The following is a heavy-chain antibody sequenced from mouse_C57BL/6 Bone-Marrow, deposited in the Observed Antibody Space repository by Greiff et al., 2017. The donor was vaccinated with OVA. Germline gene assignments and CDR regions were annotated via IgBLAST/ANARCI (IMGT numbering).Heavy chain of an antibody. J-gene: IGHJ1*03. D-gene: IGHD1-1*01. CDR2: ISDGGSYT. V-gene: IGHV5-4*01. CDR1: GFTFSSYA. Sequence: EVQLMESGGGLVKPGGSLKLSCAASGFTFSSYAMSWVRQTPEKRLEWVATISDGGSYTYYPDNVKGRFTISRDNAKNNLYLQMSHLKSEDTAMYYCAKTTVVATRYFDVWGTGTTVTVSS. CDR3: AKTTVVATRYFDV.